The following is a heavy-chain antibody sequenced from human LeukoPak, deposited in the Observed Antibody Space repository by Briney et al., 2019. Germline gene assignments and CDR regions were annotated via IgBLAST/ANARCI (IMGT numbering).Heavy chain of an antibody. J-gene: IGHJ6*03. CDR1: GFTLSSYS. CDR3: ARDHRSWYFLPYYYYYMDV. D-gene: IGHD6-13*01. Sequence: AGSLRLSCAASGFTLSSYSMNWVRQAPGKWLEWVSYISSSSSTIYYADSVKGRFTIARDNAKKSLCLQMNRLRAEDTAVYYRARDHRSWYFLPYYYYYMDVRGKGTTVTVTS. V-gene: IGHV3-48*01. CDR2: ISSSSSTI.